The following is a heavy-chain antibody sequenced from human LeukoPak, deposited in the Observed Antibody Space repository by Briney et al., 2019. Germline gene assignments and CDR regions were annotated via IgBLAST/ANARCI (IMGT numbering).Heavy chain of an antibody. V-gene: IGHV3-7*03. D-gene: IGHD6-19*01. Sequence: PGGALRLSCAASGFTFSSYWMSWVRQAPGKGLEWVANIKQDGSEKYYVDSVKGRFTISRDNAKNSLYLQMNSLRAEDTAVYYCARAAYSSGWYGFFDYWGQGTLVTVSS. J-gene: IGHJ4*02. CDR1: GFTFSSYW. CDR3: ARAAYSSGWYGFFDY. CDR2: IKQDGSEK.